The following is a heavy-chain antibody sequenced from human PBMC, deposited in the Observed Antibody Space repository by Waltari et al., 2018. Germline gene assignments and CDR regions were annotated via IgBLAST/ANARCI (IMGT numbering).Heavy chain of an antibody. Sequence: QVQLQESGPGLVKPSETLSLTCTVSGYSISSGYYWGWIRQPPGKGLEWIGSIYHSGRTYYNPSLKSRVTISVDTSKNQFSLKLSSVTAADTAVYYCTRVGAAAGGFDPWGQGTLVTVSS. D-gene: IGHD6-13*01. CDR2: IYHSGRT. CDR3: TRVGAAAGGFDP. CDR1: GYSISSGYY. J-gene: IGHJ5*02. V-gene: IGHV4-38-2*02.